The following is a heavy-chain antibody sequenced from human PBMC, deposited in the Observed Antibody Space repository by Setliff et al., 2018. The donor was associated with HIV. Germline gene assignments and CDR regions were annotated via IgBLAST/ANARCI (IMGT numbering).Heavy chain of an antibody. CDR3: AREEDYNFWSGYDWFDP. Sequence: PGGSLRLSCAASGFTFSSYAMHWVRQAPGKGLEWVAVISYDGSNKYYADSVKGRFTISRDNSKNTLYLQMNSLRAEDTAVYYCAREEDYNFWSGYDWFDPWGQGTLVTVSS. CDR2: ISYDGSNK. D-gene: IGHD3-3*01. J-gene: IGHJ5*02. V-gene: IGHV3-30-3*01. CDR1: GFTFSSYA.